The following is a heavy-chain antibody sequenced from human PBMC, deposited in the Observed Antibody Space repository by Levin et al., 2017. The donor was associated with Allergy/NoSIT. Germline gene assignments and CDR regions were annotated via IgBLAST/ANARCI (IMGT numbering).Heavy chain of an antibody. J-gene: IGHJ4*02. Sequence: SGPTLVKPTQTLTLTCTFSGFSLSTSGMCVSWIRQPPGKALEWLALIDWDDNKYYSTSLKTRLTISKDTSKNQVVLTMTNMDPVDTGTYYCARNDITVAGNYFDYWGQGTLVTVSS. V-gene: IGHV2-70*01. CDR1: GFSLSTSGMC. D-gene: IGHD6-19*01. CDR2: IDWDDNK. CDR3: ARNDITVAGNYFDY.